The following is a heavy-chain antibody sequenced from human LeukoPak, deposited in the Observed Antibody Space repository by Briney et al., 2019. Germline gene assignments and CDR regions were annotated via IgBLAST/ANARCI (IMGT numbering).Heavy chain of an antibody. D-gene: IGHD2-15*01. J-gene: IGHJ6*03. CDR1: GYSFTNYW. CDR2: IDPGDSDT. V-gene: IGHV5-51*01. CDR3: ARQGVLGYYMDV. Sequence: GESLKISCQVSGYSFTNYWIGWVRQMRGKGLEWMGSIDPGDSDTRYSPSFQGQVTISADKTISTAYLQWSSLKASDTAMYYCARQGVLGYYMDVWGNGTTVTVSS.